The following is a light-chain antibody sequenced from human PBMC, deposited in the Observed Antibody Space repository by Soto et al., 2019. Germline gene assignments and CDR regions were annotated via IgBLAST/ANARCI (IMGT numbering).Light chain of an antibody. CDR2: GSS. CDR3: QQYGSSPFT. J-gene: IGKJ3*01. V-gene: IGKV3-20*01. CDR1: QSISSNY. Sequence: EIVLTQSPGTLSLSPGERATLSCWASQSISSNYLAWYQQKPGQPPRLLISGSSIRATGIPKRFSGSASGTNFTLTISSLEPEDFAVFYCQQYGSSPFTFGPGTTVDFK.